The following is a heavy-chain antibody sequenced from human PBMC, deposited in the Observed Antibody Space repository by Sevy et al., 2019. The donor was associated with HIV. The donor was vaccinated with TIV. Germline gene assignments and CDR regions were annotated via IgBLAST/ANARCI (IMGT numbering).Heavy chain of an antibody. D-gene: IGHD6-13*01. Sequence: SETLSLTCTVSGGSITNYYWGWIRQPPGMRLERIGYIHSSGNTNSNPSLKSRVTISVDTSKNQFSLNLNSVTAADTAVYYCARYMGSGTSFDYWGQGTLVTVSS. V-gene: IGHV4-59*13. CDR3: ARYMGSGTSFDY. CDR2: IHSSGNT. J-gene: IGHJ4*02. CDR1: GGSITNYY.